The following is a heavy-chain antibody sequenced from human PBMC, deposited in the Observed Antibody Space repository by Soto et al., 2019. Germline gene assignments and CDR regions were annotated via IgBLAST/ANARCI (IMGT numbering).Heavy chain of an antibody. CDR3: ARARPYYYDSSGYYYNWFDP. V-gene: IGHV4-59*01. CDR1: GGSISSYY. Sequence: PSETLSLTCTVSGGSISSYYWSWIRQPPGKGLEWIGYIYYSGSTNYNPSLKSRVTISVDTSKNQFSLKLSSVTAADTAVYYCARARPYYYDSSGYYYNWFDPWGQGTLVTVSS. D-gene: IGHD3-22*01. J-gene: IGHJ5*02. CDR2: IYYSGST.